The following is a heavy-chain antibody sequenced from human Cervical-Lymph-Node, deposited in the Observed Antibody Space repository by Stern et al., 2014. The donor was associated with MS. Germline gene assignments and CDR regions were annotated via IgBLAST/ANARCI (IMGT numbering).Heavy chain of an antibody. Sequence: QVQLQESGSGLVRPSQTLSLTCTVSGGSVSSGGYTWSWLRPPPGKGLGWIGYIYEGERSYYNPTLQSRVTITIDRSKNQFSLRLSSMTAADTALYYCARVVRFLEWVPFDPWGQGILVTVSS. D-gene: IGHD3-3*01. CDR1: GGSVSSGGYT. V-gene: IGHV4-30-2*01. CDR2: IYEGERS. J-gene: IGHJ5*02. CDR3: ARVVRFLEWVPFDP.